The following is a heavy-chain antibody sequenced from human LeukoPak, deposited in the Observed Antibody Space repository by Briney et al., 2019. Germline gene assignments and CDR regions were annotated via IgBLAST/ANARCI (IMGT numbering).Heavy chain of an antibody. CDR3: ARDRYDYVWGSYRSLHYSDY. V-gene: IGHV4-34*01. CDR1: GGSFSGYY. CDR2: INHSGST. D-gene: IGHD3-16*02. Sequence: PSETLSLTCAVDGGSFSGYYWSRIRQPPGKGLEWIGEINHSGSTNYNPSLKSRVTISVDTSKSQFSLKLSSVTAADTAVYYCARDRYDYVWGSYRSLHYSDYWGQGTLVTVSS. J-gene: IGHJ4*02.